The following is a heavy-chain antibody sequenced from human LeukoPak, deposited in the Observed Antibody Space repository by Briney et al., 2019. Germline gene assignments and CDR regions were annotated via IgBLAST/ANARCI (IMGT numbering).Heavy chain of an antibody. CDR3: ARSTAPIVVVPAAPLDY. D-gene: IGHD2-2*01. CDR2: IDPSDSYT. V-gene: IGHV5-10-1*01. CDR1: GYSFTSCW. Sequence: GESLKISCKDSGYSFTSCWISWVRQMPGKGLEWMGRIDPSDSYTNYSPSFQGHVTISADKSISTAYLQWSSLKASDTAMYYCARSTAPIVVVPAAPLDYWGQGTLVTVSS. J-gene: IGHJ4*02.